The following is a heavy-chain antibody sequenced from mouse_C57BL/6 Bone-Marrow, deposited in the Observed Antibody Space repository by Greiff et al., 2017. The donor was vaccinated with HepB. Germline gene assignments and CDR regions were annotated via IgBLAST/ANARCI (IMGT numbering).Heavy chain of an antibody. V-gene: IGHV5-17*01. D-gene: IGHD1-1*01. CDR3: ARGDYYGSREAWFAY. CDR2: ISSGSSTI. J-gene: IGHJ3*01. CDR1: GFTFSDYG. Sequence: EVQLKESGGGLVKPGGSLKLSCAASGFTFSDYGMHWVRQAPEKGLEWVAYISSGSSTIYYADTVKGRFTISRDNAKNTLFLQMTSLRSEDTAMYYCARGDYYGSREAWFAYWGQGTLVTVSA.